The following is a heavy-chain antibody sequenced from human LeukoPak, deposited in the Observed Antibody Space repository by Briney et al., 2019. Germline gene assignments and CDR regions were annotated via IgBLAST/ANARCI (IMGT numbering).Heavy chain of an antibody. V-gene: IGHV4-59*08. J-gene: IGHJ4*02. Sequence: PSETLSLTCAVYGGSFSGYFWSWIRQPPGKGLEWIGYIYYSGSSNYNPSLKSRVTMSVDTSKNQFSLNLTSVTAADTAVYYCARGGSPRFDYWGQGTLVTVSS. CDR1: GGSFSGYF. D-gene: IGHD1-26*01. CDR2: IYYSGSS. CDR3: ARGGSPRFDY.